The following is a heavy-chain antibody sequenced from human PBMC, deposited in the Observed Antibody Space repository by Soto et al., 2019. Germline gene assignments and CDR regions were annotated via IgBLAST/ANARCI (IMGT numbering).Heavy chain of an antibody. CDR2: VSTSGNV. CDR1: GGSLTKYY. CDR3: ARDNNDFWSLYPPAFDY. D-gene: IGHD3-3*01. V-gene: IGHV4-4*07. J-gene: IGHJ4*02. Sequence: PSETLSLTCTVSGGSLTKYYWSWIRQPAGKGLEWIGRVSTSGNVVSKASLRSRLTMSVDTSKNQFSLRLTSVTAADTAVYYCARDNNDFWSLYPPAFDYWGQGALVTVSS.